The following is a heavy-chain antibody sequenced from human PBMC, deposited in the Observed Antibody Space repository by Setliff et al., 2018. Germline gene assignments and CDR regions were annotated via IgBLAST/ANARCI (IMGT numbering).Heavy chain of an antibody. CDR2: IIHSGST. D-gene: IGHD6-19*01. Sequence: PSETLSLTCTVSGGSISSSSYYWGWIRQPPGKGLEWIGEIIHSGSTNYNPSLKSRVTMSIDTSKNQFSLKLNSVTAADMAVYYCAREQWLDPPGYYYMDVWAKGTTVTVSS. V-gene: IGHV4-39*07. J-gene: IGHJ6*03. CDR1: GGSISSSSYY. CDR3: AREQWLDPPGYYYMDV.